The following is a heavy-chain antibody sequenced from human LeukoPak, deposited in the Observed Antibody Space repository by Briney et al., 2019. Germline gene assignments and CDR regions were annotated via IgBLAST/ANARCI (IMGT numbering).Heavy chain of an antibody. V-gene: IGHV3-23*01. CDR1: GFTFSSYA. Sequence: GGSLRLSCAASGFTFSSYAMSWVRQAPGKGLEWVSAISGSGGSTHYADSVKGRFTISRDNSKNTLYLQMNSLRAEDTAVYYCAKDRARGATAYYFDYWGQGTLVTVSS. CDR2: ISGSGGST. CDR3: AKDRARGATAYYFDY. J-gene: IGHJ4*02. D-gene: IGHD5-12*01.